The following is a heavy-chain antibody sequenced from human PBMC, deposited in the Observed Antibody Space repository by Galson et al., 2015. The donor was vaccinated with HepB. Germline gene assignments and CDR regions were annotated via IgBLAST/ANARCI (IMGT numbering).Heavy chain of an antibody. D-gene: IGHD6-13*01. CDR3: ARGSRPTIEQQLTSFDY. Sequence: ETLSLTCAVYGGSFSGYYWSWLRQPPGKGLEWIGEINHSGSTNYNPSLKSRVTISVDTSKNQFSLKLSSVTAADTAVYYCARGSRPTIEQQLTSFDYWGQGTLVTVSS. V-gene: IGHV4-34*01. J-gene: IGHJ4*02. CDR1: GGSFSGYY. CDR2: INHSGST.